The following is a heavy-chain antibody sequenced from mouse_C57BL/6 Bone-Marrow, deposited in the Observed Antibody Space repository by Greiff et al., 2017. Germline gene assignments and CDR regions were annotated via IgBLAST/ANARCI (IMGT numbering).Heavy chain of an antibody. Sequence: EVKLVASGGGLVQPKGSLKLSCAASGFPFNTYAMHWVRPAPGKGLEWVARIRSKSSNYATYYADSVKDIFTISRDDSQRMLYLQMNNLKTEDTAMYYCVRDYSNLYAMDYWGQGTSVTVSS. CDR3: VRDYSNLYAMDY. D-gene: IGHD2-5*01. CDR2: IRSKSSNYAT. CDR1: GFPFNTYA. V-gene: IGHV10-3*01. J-gene: IGHJ4*01.